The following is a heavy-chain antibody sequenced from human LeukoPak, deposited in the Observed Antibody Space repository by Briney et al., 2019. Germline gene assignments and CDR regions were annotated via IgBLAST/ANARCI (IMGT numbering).Heavy chain of an antibody. J-gene: IGHJ6*02. CDR1: GGSVSSGYYY. V-gene: IGHV4-61*01. D-gene: IGHD1-7*01. CDR2: IYYSGST. Sequence: EASETLSLTCTVSGGSVSSGYYYWNWIRQPPGKGLEWIGYIYYSGSTNYNPSLKSRVTMSLDTSKNQFSLKLSSVTAADTAVYYCARDRSGTMAYYCGMDVWGQGTTVTVSS. CDR3: ARDRSGTMAYYCGMDV.